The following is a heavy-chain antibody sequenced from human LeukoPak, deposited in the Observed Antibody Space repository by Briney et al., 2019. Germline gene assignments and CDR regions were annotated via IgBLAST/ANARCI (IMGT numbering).Heavy chain of an antibody. CDR2: ISWNSGSI. J-gene: IGHJ4*02. CDR3: AKDSTHYYGSGSYNDY. D-gene: IGHD3-10*01. V-gene: IGHV3-9*01. CDR1: GFTFDDYA. Sequence: GRSLRLSCAASGFTFDDYAMHWVRQAPGKGLEWVSGISWNSGSIGYADSVKGRFTISRDNAKNSLYLQMNSLRAEDTALYYCAKDSTHYYGSGSYNDYWGQGTLVTVSS.